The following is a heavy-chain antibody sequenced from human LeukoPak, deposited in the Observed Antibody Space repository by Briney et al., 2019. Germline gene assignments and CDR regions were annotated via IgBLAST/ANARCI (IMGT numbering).Heavy chain of an antibody. J-gene: IGHJ6*03. CDR3: ARSPRPMAYYYYYMDV. D-gene: IGHD5-24*01. V-gene: IGHV3-48*02. CDR1: GFTFSSYS. CDR2: ISSSSSTI. Sequence: GGSLRLSCAASGFTFSSYSMNWVRQAPGKGLEWVSYISSSSSTIYYADSVKGRFTTSRDNAKNSLYLQMNSLRDEDTAVYYCARSPRPMAYYYYYMDVWGKGTTVTVSS.